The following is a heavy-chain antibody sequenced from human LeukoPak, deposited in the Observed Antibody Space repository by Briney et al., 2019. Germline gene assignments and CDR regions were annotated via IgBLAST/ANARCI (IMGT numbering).Heavy chain of an antibody. J-gene: IGHJ4*02. Sequence: SVKVSCKASGGTFSSYAISWVRQAPGQGLEWMGRIIPILGIANYAQKFQGRVTITADKSTSTAYMELSSLRSEDTAVYYCARERAPHRREYPSSYWGQGTLVTVSS. V-gene: IGHV1-69*04. CDR2: IIPILGIA. CDR3: ARERAPHRREYPSSY. D-gene: IGHD2-2*01. CDR1: GGTFSSYA.